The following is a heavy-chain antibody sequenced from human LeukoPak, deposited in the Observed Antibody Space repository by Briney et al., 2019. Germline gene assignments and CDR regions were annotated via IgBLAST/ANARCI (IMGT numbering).Heavy chain of an antibody. D-gene: IGHD4-23*01. CDR2: IYHSGST. J-gene: IGHJ5*02. Sequence: SETLSLTCAVSGGSISSSNWWSWVRQPPGKGLEWIGEIYHSGSTNYNPSLKSRVTISVDTSKNQFSLKLSSVTAADTAVYYCARGRRDYGGNSAWFDPWGQGTLVTVSS. CDR1: GGSISSSNW. V-gene: IGHV4-4*02. CDR3: ARGRRDYGGNSAWFDP.